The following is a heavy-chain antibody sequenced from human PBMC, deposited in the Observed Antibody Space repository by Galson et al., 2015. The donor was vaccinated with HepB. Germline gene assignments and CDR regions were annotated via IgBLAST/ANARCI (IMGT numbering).Heavy chain of an antibody. CDR3: AKDPRYCGGDCYPAYYFDY. Sequence: SLRLSCAASGFTFSSYGMHWVRQAPGKGLEWVAVISYDGSNKYYADSVKGRFTISRDNFKNTLYLQMNSLRAEDTAVYYCAKDPRYCGGDCYPAYYFDYWGQGTLGTVSS. CDR1: GFTFSSYG. D-gene: IGHD2-21*02. V-gene: IGHV3-30*18. CDR2: ISYDGSNK. J-gene: IGHJ4*02.